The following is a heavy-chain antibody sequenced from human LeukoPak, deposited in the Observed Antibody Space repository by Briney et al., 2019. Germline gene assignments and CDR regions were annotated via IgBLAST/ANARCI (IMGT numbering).Heavy chain of an antibody. CDR2: ISYDGSNK. CDR1: GFTFSSYG. D-gene: IGHD6-19*01. V-gene: IGHV3-30*18. J-gene: IGHJ4*02. CDR3: AKAVQQWLALDY. Sequence: GRSLRLSCAASGFTFSSYGMHWVRQAPGKGLEWVAVISYDGSNKYYADSVKGRFTISRDNSKNTLYLQMNSPRAEDTAVYYCAKAVQQWLALDYWGQGTLVTVSS.